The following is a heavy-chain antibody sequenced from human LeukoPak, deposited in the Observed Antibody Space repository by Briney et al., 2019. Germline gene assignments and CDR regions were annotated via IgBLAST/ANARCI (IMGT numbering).Heavy chain of an antibody. CDR1: GFTFSSYG. CDR2: ISFDGSNK. D-gene: IGHD3-22*01. J-gene: IGHJ3*02. CDR3: AKGLSGYYYVSLSNDAFDI. Sequence: GRSLRLSCAASGFTFSSYGMHWVRQAPGKGLEWVAVISFDGSNKYYADSVKGRFTISRDNSKNTLYLQMNSLRAEDTAVHYCAKGLSGYYYVSLSNDAFDIRGQGTMVTVSS. V-gene: IGHV3-30*18.